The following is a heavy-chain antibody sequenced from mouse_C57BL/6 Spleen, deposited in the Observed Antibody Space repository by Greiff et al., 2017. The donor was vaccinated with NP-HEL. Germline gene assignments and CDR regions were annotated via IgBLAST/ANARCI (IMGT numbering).Heavy chain of an antibody. CDR3: ARDYYGSSRFAY. CDR1: GFTFSDYG. V-gene: IGHV5-17*01. Sequence: EVQVVESGGGLVKPGGSLKLSCAASGFTFSDYGMHWVRQAPEKGLEWVAYISSGSSTIYYADTVKGRFTISRDNAKNTLFLQMTSLRSEDTAMYYCARDYYGSSRFAYWGQGTLVTVSA. J-gene: IGHJ3*01. D-gene: IGHD1-1*01. CDR2: ISSGSSTI.